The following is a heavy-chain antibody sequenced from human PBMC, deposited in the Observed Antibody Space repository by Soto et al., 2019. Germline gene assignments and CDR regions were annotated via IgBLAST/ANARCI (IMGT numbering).Heavy chain of an antibody. V-gene: IGHV3-30-3*01. CDR2: ISDDGSNK. J-gene: IGHJ6*02. D-gene: IGHD6-13*01. CDR1: GFTFSSYA. Sequence: QVQLVESGGGVVQPGRSLRLSCAASGFTFSSYAMHWVRQAPGKGLVWVAVISDDGSNKYYADYVKGRFTISRDNSKNTLYLQMNSLSDEDTAVYYCARDLTAAAADDYYCYCGMDVWGQGTTVTVSS. CDR3: ARDLTAAAADDYYCYCGMDV.